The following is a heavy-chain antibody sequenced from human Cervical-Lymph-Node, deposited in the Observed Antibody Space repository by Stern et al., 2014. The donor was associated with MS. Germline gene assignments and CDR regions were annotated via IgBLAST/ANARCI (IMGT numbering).Heavy chain of an antibody. J-gene: IGHJ4*02. CDR2: ISGSGGST. V-gene: IGHV3-23*04. CDR3: AKWGGDTMIVVLQYYFDY. CDR1: GFTFSSYA. Sequence: ELQLVESGGGLVQPGGSLRLSCAASGFTFSSYAMSWVRQAPGKGLEWVSAISGSGGSTYYADSVKGRFTISRDNSKNTLYLQMNSLRAEDTAVYYCAKWGGDTMIVVLQYYFDYWGQGTLVTVSS. D-gene: IGHD3-22*01.